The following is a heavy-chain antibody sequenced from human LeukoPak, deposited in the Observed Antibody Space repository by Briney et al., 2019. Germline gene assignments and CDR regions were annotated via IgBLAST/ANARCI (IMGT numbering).Heavy chain of an antibody. D-gene: IGHD1-26*01. J-gene: IGHJ3*02. CDR1: GYTLTELS. Sequence: ASVKVSCKVSGYTLTELSMHWVRQAPGKGLEWMGGFDPEDGETIYAQKFQGRVTMTEDTSTDTAYMELSSLRSEDTAVYYCAIFSVGATPPDVFDIWGQGTMVTVSS. CDR2: FDPEDGET. CDR3: AIFSVGATPPDVFDI. V-gene: IGHV1-24*01.